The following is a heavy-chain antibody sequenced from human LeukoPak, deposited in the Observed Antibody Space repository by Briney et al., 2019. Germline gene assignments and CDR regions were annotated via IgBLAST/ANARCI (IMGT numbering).Heavy chain of an antibody. J-gene: IGHJ4*02. CDR3: ARDSGLNWGSLGY. D-gene: IGHD7-27*01. CDR1: GYTFTSYG. V-gene: IGHV1-2*02. Sequence: VASVKVSCEASGYTFTSYGISWVRQAPGQGLEWMGWIIPNSGGTNYAQKFQGRVTMTRDTSITTAYMELSRLRSDDTAVYYCARDSGLNWGSLGYWGQGTWSPSP. CDR2: IIPNSGGT.